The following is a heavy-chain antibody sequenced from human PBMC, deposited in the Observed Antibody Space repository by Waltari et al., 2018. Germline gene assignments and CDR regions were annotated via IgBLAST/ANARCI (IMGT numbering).Heavy chain of an antibody. CDR1: GFSFTGHW. J-gene: IGHJ4*02. V-gene: IGHV3-7*03. CDR2: RNQDASQK. CDR3: ARLRRDTWNAYLDL. D-gene: IGHD3-16*01. Sequence: LVESGGGLVHPGGSLRLSCTASGFSFTGHWMSWVRQAPGKGLEWVADRNQDASQKNYGASVRGRFSIPAVHSKNTVQLQMDSLRVEDTAVYYCARLRRDTWNAYLDLWGRGTLVTVSS.